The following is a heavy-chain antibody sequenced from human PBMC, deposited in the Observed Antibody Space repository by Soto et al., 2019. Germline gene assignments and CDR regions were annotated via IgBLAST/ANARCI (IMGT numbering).Heavy chain of an antibody. D-gene: IGHD2-2*01. J-gene: IGHJ6*02. Sequence: EVQLVESGGGLVQPGGSLRVSCAASGFSFSSYSMNWVRQAPGKGLEWVSYISSSSRTIYYADSVKGRFTISRDNANNSLYLQMNSLRDEDTGVYYCAKDRSSTMYAMDVWGQGTTVTVSS. CDR1: GFSFSSYS. CDR2: ISSSSRTI. V-gene: IGHV3-48*02. CDR3: AKDRSSTMYAMDV.